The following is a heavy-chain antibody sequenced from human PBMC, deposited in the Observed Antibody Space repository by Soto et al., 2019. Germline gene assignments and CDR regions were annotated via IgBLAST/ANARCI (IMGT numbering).Heavy chain of an antibody. CDR3: ARDRDRGITMVRGARFDP. CDR1: GGTFSSYT. D-gene: IGHD3-10*01. CDR2: IIPILGIA. Sequence: QVQLVQSGAEVKKPGSSVKVSCKASGGTFSSYTISWVRQAPGQGLEWMGRIIPILGIANYAQKFQGRVTITADKSTSTAYMERSSLRSEDTAVYYCARDRDRGITMVRGARFDPWGQGTLVTVSS. J-gene: IGHJ5*02. V-gene: IGHV1-69*08.